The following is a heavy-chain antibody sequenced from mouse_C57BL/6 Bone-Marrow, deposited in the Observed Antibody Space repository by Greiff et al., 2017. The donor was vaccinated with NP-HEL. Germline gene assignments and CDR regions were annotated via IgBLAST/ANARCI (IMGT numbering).Heavy chain of an antibody. CDR2: INPSSGYT. CDR3: ARDDVCCNCTY. CDR1: GYTFTSYW. D-gene: IGHD2-1*01. J-gene: IGHJ3*01. V-gene: IGHV1-7*01. Sequence: QVQLQQSGAELAQPGASVKLSCKASGYTFTSYWMHWVKQRPGQGLEWIGYINPSSGYTNYNHKFKDKATLTADKSSSTAYMQMSSLTYEDSAVYYCARDDVCCNCTYWGQGTLVTVSA.